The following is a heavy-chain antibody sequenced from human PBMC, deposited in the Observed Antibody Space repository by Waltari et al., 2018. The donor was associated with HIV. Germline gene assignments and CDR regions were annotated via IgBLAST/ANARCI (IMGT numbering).Heavy chain of an antibody. CDR3: AREPLSQGLPWYFDL. D-gene: IGHD2-15*01. CDR1: GGSISCYY. J-gene: IGHJ2*01. CDR2: IYYSGST. Sequence: QVQLQESGPGLVKPSETLSLTCTVSGGSISCYYWSWIRQPPGKGLEWIGYIYYSGSTNYNPSLKSRVTISVDTSKNQFSLKLSSVTAADTAVYYCAREPLSQGLPWYFDLWGRGTLVTVSS. V-gene: IGHV4-59*01.